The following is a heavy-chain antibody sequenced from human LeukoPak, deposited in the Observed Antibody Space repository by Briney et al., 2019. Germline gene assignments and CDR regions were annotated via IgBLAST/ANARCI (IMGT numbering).Heavy chain of an antibody. V-gene: IGHV3-74*01. CDR2: INSDGSST. J-gene: IGHJ4*02. CDR3: TRDYYGQADY. D-gene: IGHD1-26*01. CDR1: GFTFSRYW. Sequence: PGGSLRLSCAASGFTFSRYWMHWVRQAPGKGLVWVSRINSDGSSTIYADSVKGRFTISRDNAKNTLYLQMNSLRAEDMAMYYCTRDYYGQADYCGQGTLVTISS.